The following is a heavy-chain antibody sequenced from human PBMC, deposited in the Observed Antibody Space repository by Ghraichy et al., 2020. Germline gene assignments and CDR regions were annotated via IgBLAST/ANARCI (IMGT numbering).Heavy chain of an antibody. CDR2: IYSGGST. J-gene: IGHJ4*02. Sequence: GSLRLSCAASGFTVSSNYMSWVRQAPGKGLEWVSVIYSGGSTYYADSVKGRFTISRDNSKNTLYLQMNSLRAEDTAVYYCARGSSGSYYPDYWGQGTLVTVSS. CDR3: ARGSSGSYYPDY. CDR1: GFTVSSNY. D-gene: IGHD1-26*01. V-gene: IGHV3-53*01.